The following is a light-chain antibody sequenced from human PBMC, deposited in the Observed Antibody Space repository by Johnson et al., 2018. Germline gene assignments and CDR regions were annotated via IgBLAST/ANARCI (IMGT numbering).Light chain of an antibody. CDR3: GTWDSSLSAGNV. Sequence: SVLTQPPSVSAAPGQKVTISCSGSSSNIGNNYVSWYQQLPGTAPKLLIYENNKRPSVIPDRFSGSKSGPSATLGITGLQTGDEADYYCGTWDSSLSAGNVFGTGTKVTVL. V-gene: IGLV1-51*02. J-gene: IGLJ1*01. CDR2: ENN. CDR1: SSNIGNNY.